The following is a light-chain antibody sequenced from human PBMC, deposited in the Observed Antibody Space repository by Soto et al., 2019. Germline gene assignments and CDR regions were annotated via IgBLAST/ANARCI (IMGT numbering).Light chain of an antibody. J-gene: IGLJ1*01. CDR2: EVS. CDR3: NSYTSTSTLYV. Sequence: QSALTQPASVSGSPGQSITISCTGTSSDVGGYNYVSWYQQHPGKAPKLMIYEVSNRPSGVSNRFSGSKSGNTASLIISGLQAEDEADYYCNSYTSTSTLYVFGTGTKVTVL. V-gene: IGLV2-14*01. CDR1: SSDVGGYNY.